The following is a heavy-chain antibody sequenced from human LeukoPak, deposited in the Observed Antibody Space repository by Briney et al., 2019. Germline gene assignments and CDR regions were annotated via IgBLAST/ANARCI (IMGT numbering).Heavy chain of an antibody. J-gene: IGHJ3*02. Sequence: GGSLRLXCAASGFTFSSYWMHWVRQAPGKVLVWVSRINSDGSSTSYADSMKGRFTISRDNAKNTLYLQMNSLRAEDTAVYYCAREGIVVVPAAITAGYSAFDIWGQGTMVTVSS. CDR1: GFTFSSYW. V-gene: IGHV3-74*01. D-gene: IGHD2-2*01. CDR3: AREGIVVVPAAITAGYSAFDI. CDR2: INSDGSST.